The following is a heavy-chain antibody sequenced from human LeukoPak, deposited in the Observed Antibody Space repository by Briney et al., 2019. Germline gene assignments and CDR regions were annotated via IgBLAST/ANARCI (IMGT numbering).Heavy chain of an antibody. V-gene: IGHV4-59*12. J-gene: IGHJ6*02. CDR3: ARTVGAPGGYYYGMDV. D-gene: IGHD1-26*01. CDR1: GGSISGYY. Sequence: SETLSLTCTVSGGSISGYYLSWIRQAPGKGLEWIGYIYNSGSLNYNPSLKSRVTIAVDTSKNQFSLKLSSVTAADTAVYYCARTVGAPGGYYYGMDVWGQGTTVTVSS. CDR2: IYNSGSL.